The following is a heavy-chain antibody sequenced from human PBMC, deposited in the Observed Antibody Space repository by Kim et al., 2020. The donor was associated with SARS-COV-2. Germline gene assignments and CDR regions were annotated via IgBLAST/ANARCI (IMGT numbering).Heavy chain of an antibody. Sequence: ASVKVSCKASGYTFTSYGISWVRQAPGQGLEWMGWISAYNGNTNYAQKLQGRVTMTTDTSTSTAYMELRSLRSDDTAVYYCARDPQNPSSSSLFPYYYYYGMDVWGQGTTVTVSS. CDR1: GYTFTSYG. D-gene: IGHD6-13*01. V-gene: IGHV1-18*01. CDR2: ISAYNGNT. CDR3: ARDPQNPSSSSLFPYYYYYGMDV. J-gene: IGHJ6*02.